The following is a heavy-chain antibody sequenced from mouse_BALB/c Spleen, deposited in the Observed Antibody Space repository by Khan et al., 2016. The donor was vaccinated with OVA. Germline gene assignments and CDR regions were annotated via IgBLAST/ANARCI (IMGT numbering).Heavy chain of an antibody. Sequence: QIQLVQSGAELVKPGASVKLSCKASGYTFSSYYMYWVKQRPGQGLEWIGGINPTNGGTNFNEKFKTKATLTVDKSSSTAYMQLSSLTSEDSAVYYCTGSGDANRFAYWGQGTLVTVSA. V-gene: IGHV1S81*02. CDR3: TGSGDANRFAY. CDR2: INPTNGGT. J-gene: IGHJ3*01. D-gene: IGHD3-2*02. CDR1: GYTFSSYY.